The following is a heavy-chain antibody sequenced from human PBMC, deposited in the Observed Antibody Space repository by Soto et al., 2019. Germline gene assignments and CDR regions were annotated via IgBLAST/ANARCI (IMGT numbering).Heavy chain of an antibody. CDR2: INTGNGNT. D-gene: IGHD3-10*01. J-gene: IGHJ6*03. Sequence: ASVKVSCKSSGYSFTTYTMHWVRQAPGQRLEWMGCINTGNGNTEYSQWFQGRVTVTRDTSASTAYMELSSLRSEDTAVYYCARNYYGSGSYYSADYYYYMDVWGTGTTVTVSS. CDR3: ARNYYGSGSYYSADYYYYMDV. CDR1: GYSFTTYT. V-gene: IGHV1-3*04.